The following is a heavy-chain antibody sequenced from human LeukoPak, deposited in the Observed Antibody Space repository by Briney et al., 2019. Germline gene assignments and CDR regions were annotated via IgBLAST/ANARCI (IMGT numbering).Heavy chain of an antibody. D-gene: IGHD2-8*01. CDR2: INPSGGST. CDR1: GYTFTTYY. J-gene: IGHJ4*02. V-gene: IGHV1-46*01. Sequence: ASVKVSCKASGYTFTTYYVHWVRQAPGQGLEWMGIINPSGGSTSYAQKFQGRVTMTRDMSTSTVYMELSSLRSEDTAVYYCARVPLEGVFDYWGQGTLVTVSS. CDR3: ARVPLEGVFDY.